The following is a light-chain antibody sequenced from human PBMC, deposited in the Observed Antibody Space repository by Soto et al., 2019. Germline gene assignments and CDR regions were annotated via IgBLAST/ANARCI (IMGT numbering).Light chain of an antibody. Sequence: EIVLTQSPGTLSLSPGERATLSCRAGQSVSNTYLAWYQQKPGQAPRLLIYGASSRATDIPDRFSGSGSGTDFTLTISRLEPEDFAVYYCHQYDNSPWTFGQGTKVDIK. CDR1: QSVSNTY. CDR3: HQYDNSPWT. J-gene: IGKJ1*01. CDR2: GAS. V-gene: IGKV3-20*01.